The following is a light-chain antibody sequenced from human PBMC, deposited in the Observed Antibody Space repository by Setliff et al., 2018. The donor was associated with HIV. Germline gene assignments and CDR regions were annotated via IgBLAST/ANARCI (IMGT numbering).Light chain of an antibody. V-gene: IGLV1-44*01. Sequence: VVTQPPSASGTPGQRVTISCSGSTSNIGSNTVTWYQQLPGTAPQLLIYVNDHRPSGVPHRFSGSKSGTTASLAISGLQSEDEADYYCSTWDDNLNAKVFGSGTKVTVL. CDR1: TSNIGSNT. J-gene: IGLJ1*01. CDR3: STWDDNLNAKV. CDR2: VND.